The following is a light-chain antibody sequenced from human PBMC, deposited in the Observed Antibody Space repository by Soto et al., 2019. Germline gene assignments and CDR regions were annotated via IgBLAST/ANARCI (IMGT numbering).Light chain of an antibody. J-gene: IGKJ1*01. V-gene: IGKV3-11*01. Sequence: EIVLTQSPATLSLSPGERATLSCRASQSVSRFLAWFQQKPGQAPRLLIYDTSNRATGIPARFSGSGSGTDFTLTISRLEPEDFAVYYCQQYGGSPQTFGQGTKVEIK. CDR2: DTS. CDR3: QQYGGSPQT. CDR1: QSVSRF.